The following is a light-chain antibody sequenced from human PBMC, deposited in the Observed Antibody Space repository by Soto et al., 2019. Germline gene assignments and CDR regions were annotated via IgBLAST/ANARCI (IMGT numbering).Light chain of an antibody. CDR2: DAS. CDR1: QSVSSY. CDR3: QQYHNWPPIT. Sequence: DIVLTQSPGTLSLSPGERSTLSCRASQSVSSYLAWYQQKPGQAPRLLIYDASNRATGIPARFSGSGSGTDFTLTISSLEPEDFAVYYCQQYHNWPPITFGQGTRLEIK. J-gene: IGKJ5*01. V-gene: IGKV3-11*01.